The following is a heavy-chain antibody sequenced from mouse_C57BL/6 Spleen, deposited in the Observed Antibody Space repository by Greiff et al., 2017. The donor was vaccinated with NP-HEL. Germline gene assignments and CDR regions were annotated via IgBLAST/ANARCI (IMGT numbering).Heavy chain of an antibody. D-gene: IGHD1-1*01. J-gene: IGHJ3*01. V-gene: IGHV1-82*01. CDR1: GYAFSSSW. CDR2: IYPGDGDT. CDR3: ARSYYGSSSWFAY. Sequence: VMLVESGPELVKPGASVKISCKASGYAFSSSWMNWVKQRPGKGLEWIGRIYPGDGDTNYNGKFKGKATLTADKSSSTAYMQLSSLTSEDSAVYFCARSYYGSSSWFAYWGQGTLVTVSA.